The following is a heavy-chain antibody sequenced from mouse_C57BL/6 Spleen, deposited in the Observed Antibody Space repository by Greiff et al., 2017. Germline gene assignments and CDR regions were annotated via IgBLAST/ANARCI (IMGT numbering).Heavy chain of an antibody. CDR1: GYAFTSYW. CDR2: IYPGDGDT. Sequence: QVQLQQSGAELVKPGASVKISCKASGYAFTSYWMNWVKQRPGKGLEWIGQIYPGDGDTNYNGKFKGKATLTADKSSSTAYMQLSRLTSEDSSVYFCARSGNEAMDYWGQGTSVTVSS. J-gene: IGHJ4*01. CDR3: ARSGNEAMDY. V-gene: IGHV1-80*01. D-gene: IGHD2-1*01.